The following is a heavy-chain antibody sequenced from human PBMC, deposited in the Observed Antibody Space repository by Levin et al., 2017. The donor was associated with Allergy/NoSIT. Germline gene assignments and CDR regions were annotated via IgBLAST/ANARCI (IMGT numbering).Heavy chain of an antibody. D-gene: IGHD1-1*01. V-gene: IGHV3-72*01. CDR2: IRNKANRYTT. CDR3: TRRRHTHGIDY. CDR1: GFTFSDHY. Sequence: GGSLRLSCAASGFTFSDHYMDWVRQAPGKGLEWVGRIRNKANRYTTEYAASGKGRFSISRDDSENSLYLQINSLRIEDTAVYYCTRRRHTHGIDYWGQGTLVTVSS. J-gene: IGHJ4*02.